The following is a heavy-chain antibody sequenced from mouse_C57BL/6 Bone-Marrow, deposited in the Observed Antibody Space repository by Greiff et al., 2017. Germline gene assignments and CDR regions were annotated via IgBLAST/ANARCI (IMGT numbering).Heavy chain of an antibody. CDR2: IRNKANGYTT. V-gene: IGHV7-3*01. D-gene: IGHD1-1*01. CDR3: ARSTVVAPSYWYFDV. J-gene: IGHJ1*03. CDR1: GFTFTDYY. Sequence: EVKLVESGGGLVQPGGSLSLSCAASGFTFTDYYMSWVRQPPGKALEWLGFIRNKANGYTTEYSASVKGRFTISRDNSQSILYLQMNALRAEDSATYYCARSTVVAPSYWYFDVWGTGTTVTVSS.